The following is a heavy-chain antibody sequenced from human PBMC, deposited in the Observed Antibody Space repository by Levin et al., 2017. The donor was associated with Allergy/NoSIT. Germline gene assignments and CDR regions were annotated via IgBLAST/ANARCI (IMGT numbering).Heavy chain of an antibody. CDR2: VYYSGRT. J-gene: IGHJ4*02. CDR3: AREALAYFDS. V-gene: IGHV4-39*07. CDR1: GDSISDSHYS. Sequence: SETLSLTCTVSGDSISDSHYSWAWIRQSPGKGLQWIGNVYYSGRTYYNPSLTSPVLISLDTSKNQFSLRLDSVTAADTAVYFCAREALAYFDSWGQGTLVTVSS.